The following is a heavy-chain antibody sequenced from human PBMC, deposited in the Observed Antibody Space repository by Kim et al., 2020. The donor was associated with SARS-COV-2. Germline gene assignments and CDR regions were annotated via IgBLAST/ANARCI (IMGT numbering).Heavy chain of an antibody. D-gene: IGHD1-26*01. J-gene: IGHJ4*02. Sequence: EGRLTLSRDNAKNSLYLQMNGLRAEETAVYYCARGYSGSYDPWGYYFDDWGQGTLVTVSS. CDR3: ARGYSGSYDPWGYYFDD. V-gene: IGHV3-11*05.